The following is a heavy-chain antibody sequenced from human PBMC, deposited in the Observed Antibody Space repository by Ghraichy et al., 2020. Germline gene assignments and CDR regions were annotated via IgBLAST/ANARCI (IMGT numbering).Heavy chain of an antibody. V-gene: IGHV4-39*01. D-gene: IGHD1-26*01. CDR1: GGSISSSSYY. J-gene: IGHJ4*02. CDR3: ARQWEGELYFDY. Sequence: SETLSLTCTVSGGSISSSSYYWGWIRQPPGKGLEWIGSIYYSGSTYYNPSLKGRVTISVDTSKNQFSLKLSSVTAADTAVYYCARQWEGELYFDYWGQGTLVTGSS. CDR2: IYYSGST.